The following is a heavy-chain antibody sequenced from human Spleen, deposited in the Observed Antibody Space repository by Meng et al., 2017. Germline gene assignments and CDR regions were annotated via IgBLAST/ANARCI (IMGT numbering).Heavy chain of an antibody. J-gene: IGHJ4*02. CDR3: ARVKQQLVLYYFDY. D-gene: IGHD6-13*01. CDR2: ISSSGSII. Sequence: GESLKISCAAFGFSLSNYEVNWVRQAPGKGLEWVSYISSSGSIIYYADSVKGRFTVSRDNAKNSLYLQMNSLRAEDTAVYYCARVKQQLVLYYFDYWGQGTLVTVSS. V-gene: IGHV3-48*03. CDR1: GFSLSNYE.